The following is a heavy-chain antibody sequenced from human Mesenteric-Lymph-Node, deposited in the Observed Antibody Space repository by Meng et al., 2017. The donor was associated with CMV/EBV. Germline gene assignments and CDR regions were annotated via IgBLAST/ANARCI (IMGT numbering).Heavy chain of an antibody. D-gene: IGHD4-11*01. Sequence: CAVSGGSISSSDWWSWVRQPPGKGLEWIGEIYHSGSTNYNPSLKSRVTISVDKSKNQFSLKLSSVTAADTAVYYCASRNTLRSFDYWGQGTLVTVSS. CDR2: IYHSGST. CDR3: ASRNTLRSFDY. CDR1: GGSISSSDW. J-gene: IGHJ4*02. V-gene: IGHV4-4*02.